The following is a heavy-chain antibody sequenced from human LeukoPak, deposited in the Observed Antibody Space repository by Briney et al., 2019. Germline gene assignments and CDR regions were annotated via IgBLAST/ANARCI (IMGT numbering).Heavy chain of an antibody. CDR3: AKDRSSSSWFDGSDI. CDR2: VSCSGGTT. CDR1: GFIFSTCA. Sequence: GGSLRLSWAASGFIFSTCAMSWVRQAPGKGLEWVSTVSCSGGTTYYADSVKARFTISRDNSNHPLYLQINSLRAEHTDLSYRAKDRSSSSWFDGSDIWGQGTMVTVSS. J-gene: IGHJ3*02. V-gene: IGHV3-23*01. D-gene: IGHD6-13*01.